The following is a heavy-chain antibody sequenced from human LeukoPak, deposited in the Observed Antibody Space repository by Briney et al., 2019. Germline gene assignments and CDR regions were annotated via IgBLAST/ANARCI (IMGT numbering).Heavy chain of an antibody. V-gene: IGHV1-8*01. CDR3: ARGGRDSRQFDY. CDR1: GYTFTSYD. CDR2: MNPNSGNT. Sequence: ASVKVSCKASGYTFTSYDIHWVRQATGQGLEGMGWMNPNSGNTRYAQKFQGRVTMTRNTSISTAYMELSLLRSEDTAVYYCARGGRDSRQFDYWGQGALVTVSS. D-gene: IGHD3-10*01. J-gene: IGHJ4*02.